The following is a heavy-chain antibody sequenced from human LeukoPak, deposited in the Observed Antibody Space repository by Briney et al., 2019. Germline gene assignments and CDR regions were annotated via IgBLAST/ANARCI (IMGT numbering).Heavy chain of an antibody. D-gene: IGHD5-12*01. Sequence: SETLSLTCAVYGGSFSGYYWSWIRQPPGKGLEWIGEINHSGSTNYNPSLKSRVTISVDTSKNQFSLKLSSVTAADTAVYYCARGVGGWLRFFDYWGQGTLVTASS. CDR1: GGSFSGYY. J-gene: IGHJ4*02. CDR3: ARGVGGWLRFFDY. CDR2: INHSGST. V-gene: IGHV4-34*01.